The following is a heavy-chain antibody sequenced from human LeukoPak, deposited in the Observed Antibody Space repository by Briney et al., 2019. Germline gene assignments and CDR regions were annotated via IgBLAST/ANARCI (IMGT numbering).Heavy chain of an antibody. J-gene: IGHJ3*02. CDR3: ARDLIAAARALDI. CDR2: IYYSGST. D-gene: IGHD6-13*01. Sequence: SETLSLTCTVSGGSISSGDYYWSWIRQPPGKGLEWIGYIYYSGSTYYNPSLKSRVTISVDTSKNQFSLKLSSVTAADTAVYYCARDLIAAARALDIWGQGTMVTVSS. V-gene: IGHV4-30-4*01. CDR1: GGSISSGDYY.